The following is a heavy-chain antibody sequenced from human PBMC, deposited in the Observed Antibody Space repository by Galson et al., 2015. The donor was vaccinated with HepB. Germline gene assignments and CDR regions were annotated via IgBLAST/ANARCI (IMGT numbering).Heavy chain of an antibody. CDR1: GFSFGDYA. CDR3: TCGRYGQDANDI. CDR2: IRSKAYGETT. V-gene: IGHV3-49*04. J-gene: IGHJ3*02. D-gene: IGHD1-26*01. Sequence: LRLSCAASGFSFGDYAMYWVRQAPGKGLEWVCLIRSKAYGETTQYAASVKGRFTISRDDSKSIAYLQMNSLKTEDTAVYYCTCGRYGQDANDIWGQGTMVTVSS.